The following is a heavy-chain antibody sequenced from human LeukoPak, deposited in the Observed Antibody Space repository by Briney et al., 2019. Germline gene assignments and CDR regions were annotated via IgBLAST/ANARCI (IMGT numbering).Heavy chain of an antibody. D-gene: IGHD3-16*02. V-gene: IGHV4-39*07. CDR3: ARDRVMITFGGVIVPYFDY. CDR1: GGSISSNSYY. Sequence: LSQTLSLTCTVSGGSISSNSYYWGWIRQPPGKGLEWIGSIYYSGSTYYNSSLKSRVTISVDTSKNQFSLKLSSVTAADTAVYYCARDRVMITFGGVIVPYFDYWGQGTLVTVSS. CDR2: IYYSGST. J-gene: IGHJ4*02.